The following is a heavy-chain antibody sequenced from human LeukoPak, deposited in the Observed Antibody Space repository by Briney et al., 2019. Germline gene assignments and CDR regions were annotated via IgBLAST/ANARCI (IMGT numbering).Heavy chain of an antibody. CDR2: INHSGST. Sequence: SETLSLTCAVYGGSFSGHYWSWIRQPPGKGLEWIGEINHSGSTNYNPSLKCRVTISVDTSKNQFSLKLSSVTAADTAVYYCARARYGGNSRYFDYWGQGTLVTVSS. CDR1: GGSFSGHY. D-gene: IGHD4-23*01. CDR3: ARARYGGNSRYFDY. J-gene: IGHJ4*02. V-gene: IGHV4-34*01.